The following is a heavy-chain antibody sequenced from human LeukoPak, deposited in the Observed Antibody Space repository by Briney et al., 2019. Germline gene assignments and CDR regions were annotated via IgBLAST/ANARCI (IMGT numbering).Heavy chain of an antibody. J-gene: IGHJ4*02. CDR2: IRYDGSNK. CDR1: GFTFSSYG. Sequence: GGSLRLSCAAPGFTFSSYGMHWVRQAPGKGLEWVAFIRYDGSNKYYADSVKGRFTISRDNPKNTLYLQMNSLRAEDTAVYYCAIDHIVVPKPGGYWGQGTLVTVSS. CDR3: AIDHIVVPKPGGY. V-gene: IGHV3-30*02. D-gene: IGHD2-2*01.